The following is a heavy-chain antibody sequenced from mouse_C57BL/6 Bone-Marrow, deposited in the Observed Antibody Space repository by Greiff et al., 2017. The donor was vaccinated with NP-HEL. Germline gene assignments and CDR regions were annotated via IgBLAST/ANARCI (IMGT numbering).Heavy chain of an antibody. CDR2: LWSGGST. V-gene: IGHV2-2*01. Sequence: VQLQQSGPGLVQPSQSLSITCPVSGFSLTSYGVHWVRQSPGKGLEWLGVLWSGGSTDYNAAFISRLSISKDNSKSQVFFKMNSLQADDTAIYYCARKRRSTILYYAMDYWGQGTSVTVSS. CDR3: ARKRRSTILYYAMDY. J-gene: IGHJ4*01. D-gene: IGHD2-1*01. CDR1: GFSLTSYG.